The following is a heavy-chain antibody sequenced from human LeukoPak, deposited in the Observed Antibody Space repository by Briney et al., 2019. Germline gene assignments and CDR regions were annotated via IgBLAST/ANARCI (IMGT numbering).Heavy chain of an antibody. CDR1: GFTFSSYS. D-gene: IGHD3-22*01. CDR3: AAKWLLRRY. Sequence: GGSLRLSCAASGFTFSSYSMNWVRQAPGKGLEWVSYIRSSSRTIYYADSVKGRFTISRDNAKNSLYLQMNSLRAEDTAVYYCAAKWLLRRYWGQGTLVTVSS. J-gene: IGHJ4*02. CDR2: IRSSSRTI. V-gene: IGHV3-48*01.